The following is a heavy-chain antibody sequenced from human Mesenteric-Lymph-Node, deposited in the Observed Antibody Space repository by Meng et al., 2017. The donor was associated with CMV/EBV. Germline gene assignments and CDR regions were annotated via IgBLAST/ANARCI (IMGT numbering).Heavy chain of an antibody. CDR3: ARAYDPTGFFNIWSFYFDY. Sequence: HWRRQGPGKGLQWMGVNNHNNGVTEYAQDCQGRVTMTRDTSFSTAYMDLSSLRSDDTAIYYCARAYDPTGFFNIWSFYFDYWGQGSLVTVSS. CDR2: NNHNNGVT. J-gene: IGHJ4*02. V-gene: IGHV1-2*02. D-gene: IGHD3-22*01.